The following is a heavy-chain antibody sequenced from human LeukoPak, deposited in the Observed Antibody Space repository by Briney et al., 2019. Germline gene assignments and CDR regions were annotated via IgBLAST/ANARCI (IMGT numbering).Heavy chain of an antibody. CDR3: SSGWPRAR. CDR2: INSKTDGGTR. D-gene: IGHD6-19*01. V-gene: IGHV3-15*01. J-gene: IGHJ4*02. Sequence: PGGSLILCCAAAGRTFSDSWGCGSRQAAGEGVGWVGRINSKTDGGTRDYAAPVEGTFTIPRDASKNALYRQMTRLKTEDSAVYYCSSGWPRARWGQGPLVTVSS. CDR1: GRTFSDSW.